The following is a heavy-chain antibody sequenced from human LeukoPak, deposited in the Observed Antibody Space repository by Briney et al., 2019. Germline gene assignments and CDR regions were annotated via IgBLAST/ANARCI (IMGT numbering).Heavy chain of an antibody. V-gene: IGHV3-23*01. J-gene: IGHJ4*02. CDR1: GFIFSSYA. Sequence: GGSLRLSCAASGFIFSSYAMNWVRQAPGKGLEWVSAINGSGIGSFHADSVKGRFTISRDNSKNTLYLQMNSLTAEDTAVYYCAKGTPHYYDVSGHPNKWGQGTLVTVSS. D-gene: IGHD3-22*01. CDR2: INGSGIGS. CDR3: AKGTPHYYDVSGHPNK.